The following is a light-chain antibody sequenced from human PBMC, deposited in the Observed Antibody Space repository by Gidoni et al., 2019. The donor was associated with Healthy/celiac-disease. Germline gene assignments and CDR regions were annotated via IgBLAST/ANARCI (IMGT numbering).Light chain of an antibody. Sequence: QSVLPQPTSASGTPGQRVTISCSGSSSNIGSNTVNWYQQLPGTAPKLLIYSNNQRPSGVPDRFSGSKPGTSASLAISGLQSEDEADYYCAAWDDSLNGVVFGGGTKLTVL. CDR3: AAWDDSLNGVV. CDR1: SSNIGSNT. V-gene: IGLV1-44*01. CDR2: SNN. J-gene: IGLJ2*01.